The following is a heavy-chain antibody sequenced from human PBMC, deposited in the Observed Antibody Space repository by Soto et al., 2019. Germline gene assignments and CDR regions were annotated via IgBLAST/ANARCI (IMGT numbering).Heavy chain of an antibody. V-gene: IGHV4-31*02. D-gene: IGHD6-6*01. CDR1: VGSISSGGYY. J-gene: IGHJ3*02. CDR3: ARGSPLYSSSYMDAFDI. Sequence: TLSLTCTFSVGSISSGGYYWSWIRQHPGKGLEWIGYIYYSGSTYYNPSLKSRVTISVDTSKNQFSLKLSSVTAADTAVYYWARGSPLYSSSYMDAFDIRGKGTMVTVSS. CDR2: IYYSGST.